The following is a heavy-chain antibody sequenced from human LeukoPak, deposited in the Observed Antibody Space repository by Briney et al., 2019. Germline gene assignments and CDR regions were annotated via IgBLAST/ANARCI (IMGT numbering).Heavy chain of an antibody. CDR3: ARLRRNGDSGGFYYYYDY. Sequence: GGSLRLSCAASGFTFTSFSFNWVRQAPGKGLEWVSSINTVATYIYYAHSVRGRFTIPRHNAKHSVYLQMDSLRAEDTGVYYCARLRRNGDSGGFYYYYDYWGQGTLVTVSS. J-gene: IGHJ4*02. D-gene: IGHD3-22*01. CDR2: INTVATYI. V-gene: IGHV3-21*01. CDR1: GFTFTSFS.